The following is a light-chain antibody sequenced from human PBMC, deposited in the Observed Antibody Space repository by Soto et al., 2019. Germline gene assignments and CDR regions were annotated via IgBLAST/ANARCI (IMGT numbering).Light chain of an antibody. Sequence: EIVLSQSPGTLALSLGERATLSYRASQSLSSSYLAWYQQKSGKAPRLLIYGSFSRATGIPDRFSGSGSGTDFTLTISRLEPEDFAVYYSQQYGSLITFGQGTKVDIK. V-gene: IGKV3-20*01. J-gene: IGKJ1*01. CDR2: GSF. CDR3: QQYGSLIT. CDR1: QSLSSSY.